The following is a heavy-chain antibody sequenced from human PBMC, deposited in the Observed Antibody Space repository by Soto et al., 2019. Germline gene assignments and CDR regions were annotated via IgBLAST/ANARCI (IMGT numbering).Heavy chain of an antibody. V-gene: IGHV6-1*01. CDR2: TYYRSKWYN. Sequence: SQTLSLTCAISGDIVSSDSVTWNWIRQSPLRGLEWLGRTYYRSKWYNDYTVSVKSRITISPDTSKNQFSLQLSSVTPDDTAVYYCERMRWGEGLDVWGQGTTVTVSS. J-gene: IGHJ6*02. CDR3: ERMRWGEGLDV. D-gene: IGHD3-10*01. CDR1: GDIVSSDSVT.